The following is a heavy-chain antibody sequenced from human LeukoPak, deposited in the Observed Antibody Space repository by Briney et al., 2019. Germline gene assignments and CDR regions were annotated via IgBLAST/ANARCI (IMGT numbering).Heavy chain of an antibody. CDR2: ISWNSGSI. D-gene: IGHD6-13*01. J-gene: IGHJ4*02. CDR3: AKDMDLSSSWYYFDY. V-gene: IGHV3-9*01. Sequence: PGGSLRLSCAASGFTFDDYAMHWVRQAPGKGLEWVSGISWNSGSIGYADSVKGRFTISGDNAKNSLYLQMNSLRAEDTALYYCAKDMDLSSSWYYFDYWGQGTLVTVSS. CDR1: GFTFDDYA.